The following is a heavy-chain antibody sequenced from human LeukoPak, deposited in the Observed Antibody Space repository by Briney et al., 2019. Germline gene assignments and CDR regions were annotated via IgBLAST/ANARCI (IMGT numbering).Heavy chain of an antibody. CDR2: ISASTGNT. CDR3: ARHPYYDSRGYYAY. J-gene: IGHJ4*02. Sequence: ASVKVSCKTSGYMFTSYAISWVRQAPGQGLEWMGWISASTGNTNYAQKVQGRVTMTTDTSTTTAYMELRSLRSDDTAVYYCARHPYYDSRGYYAYWGQGSLVTVSS. D-gene: IGHD3-22*01. V-gene: IGHV1-18*01. CDR1: GYMFTSYA.